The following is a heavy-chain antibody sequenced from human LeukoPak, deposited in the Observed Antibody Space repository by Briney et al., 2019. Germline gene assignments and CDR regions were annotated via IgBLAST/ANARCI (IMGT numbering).Heavy chain of an antibody. CDR1: GFTSSSYS. V-gene: IGHV3-21*01. Sequence: GGSLRLSCAASGFTSSSYSMNWVRQAPGKGLEWDSSISSSSSYIYYADSVKGRFTISRDNAKNSLYLQMNSLRAEDTAVYYCARDQAAAGRSPLGYYGMDVWGKGTTVTVSS. J-gene: IGHJ6*04. CDR3: ARDQAAAGRSPLGYYGMDV. CDR2: ISSSSSYI. D-gene: IGHD6-13*01.